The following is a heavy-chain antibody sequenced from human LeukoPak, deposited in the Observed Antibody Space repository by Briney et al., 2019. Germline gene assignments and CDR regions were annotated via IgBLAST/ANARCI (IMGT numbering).Heavy chain of an antibody. J-gene: IGHJ6*02. CDR3: SRYIHPPGLVGDAMDV. V-gene: IGHV1-69*04. Sequence: SVKVSCNPPGGPFNIYAINWVRQAPGPGLGWMGGSIVILGVTNYAQRFQGRVTISADKSTTTAYMELSSLTSEDTSVYYCSRYIHPPGLVGDAMDVWGQGTTVIVSS. CDR2: SIVILGVT. D-gene: IGHD3-10*01. CDR1: GGPFNIYA.